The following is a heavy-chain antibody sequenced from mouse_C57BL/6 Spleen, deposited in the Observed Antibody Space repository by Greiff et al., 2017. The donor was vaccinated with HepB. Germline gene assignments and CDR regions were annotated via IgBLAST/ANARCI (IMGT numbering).Heavy chain of an antibody. D-gene: IGHD1-1*01. CDR3: LITTVPPYFDV. J-gene: IGHJ1*03. CDR1: GYTFTDYY. CDR2: IYPGSGNT. Sequence: QVQLQQSGAELVRPGASVKLSCKASGYTFTDYYINWVKQRPGQGLEWIARIYPGSGNTYYNAKFKGKATLTAEKSSSTAYMQLSSLTSDDSAVYFFLITTVPPYFDVWGTGTTVTVSS. V-gene: IGHV1-76*01.